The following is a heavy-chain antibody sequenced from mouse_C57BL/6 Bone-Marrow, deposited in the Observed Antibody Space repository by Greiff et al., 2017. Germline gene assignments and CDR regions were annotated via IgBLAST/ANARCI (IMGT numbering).Heavy chain of an antibody. CDR1: GFNIKDDY. CDR3: LYSNLFAY. V-gene: IGHV14-4*01. J-gene: IGHJ3*01. Sequence: EVQLQQSGAELVRPGASVKLSCTASGFNIKDDYMHWVKQRPEQGLEWIGWIDPENGDTEYASKFQGKATITADTSSITAYLHLISLSSEDTAVYYCLYSNLFAYWGQGTLVTVSA. D-gene: IGHD2-5*01. CDR2: IDPENGDT.